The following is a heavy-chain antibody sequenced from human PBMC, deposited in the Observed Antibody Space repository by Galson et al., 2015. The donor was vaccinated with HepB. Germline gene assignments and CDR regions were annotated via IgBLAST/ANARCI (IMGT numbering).Heavy chain of an antibody. CDR1: GFSIDKYT. D-gene: IGHD1-26*01. V-gene: IGHV3-23*01. J-gene: IGHJ4*02. Sequence: SLRLSCAASGFSIDKYTMSWVRQAPGKGLEWVSSIISIDATTHYPDSVRGRVTISRDNSKNLVYLQMNSLRVEDTAIYYCAKDREPDGLWTVDYWGQGTLVTVSS. CDR2: IISIDATT. CDR3: AKDREPDGLWTVDY.